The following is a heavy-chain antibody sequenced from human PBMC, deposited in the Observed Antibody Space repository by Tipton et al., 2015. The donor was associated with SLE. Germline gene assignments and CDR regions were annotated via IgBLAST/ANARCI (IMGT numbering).Heavy chain of an antibody. CDR2: INRSGST. Sequence: TLSLTCAVYGGSLSTYYWRWIRQPPGKGLEWVGEINRSGSTTYNPSLKSRVTISLDTSKNQFSLNLSSVTASDTAVYFCTRAEFSSNWYMYWHFDLWGRGTLVTVSS. CDR1: GGSLSTYY. CDR3: TRAEFSSNWYMYWHFDL. J-gene: IGHJ2*01. V-gene: IGHV4-34*01. D-gene: IGHD6-13*01.